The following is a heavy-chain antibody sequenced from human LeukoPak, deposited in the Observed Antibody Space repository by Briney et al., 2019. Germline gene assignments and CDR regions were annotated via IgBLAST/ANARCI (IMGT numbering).Heavy chain of an antibody. J-gene: IGHJ4*02. CDR1: GFTFSRFE. Sequence: GGSLRLSCVASGFTFSRFEMNWVRQAPGKGLEWISHIGTGTYIAYTDSVKGRFTISRDNAKNSLYLQMNSLRAEDTAVYYCARSFLEWTNGLDYWGQGTLVTVSS. D-gene: IGHD3-3*01. CDR3: ARSFLEWTNGLDY. CDR2: IGTGTYI. V-gene: IGHV3-48*03.